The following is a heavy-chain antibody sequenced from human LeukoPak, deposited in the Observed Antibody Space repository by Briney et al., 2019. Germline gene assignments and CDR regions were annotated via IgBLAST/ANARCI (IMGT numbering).Heavy chain of an antibody. J-gene: IGHJ6*02. CDR2: INTNTGNP. CDR1: GYTFTSYA. V-gene: IGHV7-4-1*02. Sequence: ASVKVSCKASGYTFTSYAMNWVRQAPGQGLEWMGWINTNTGNPTYAQGFTGRFVFSLDTSVSTAYLQISSLKAEDTAVYYCARRYYGSGSYYTYYYYGMDVWGQGTTVTVSS. CDR3: ARRYYGSGSYYTYYYYGMDV. D-gene: IGHD3-10*01.